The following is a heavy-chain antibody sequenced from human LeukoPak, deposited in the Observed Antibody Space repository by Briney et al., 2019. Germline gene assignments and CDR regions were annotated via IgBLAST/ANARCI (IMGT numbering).Heavy chain of an antibody. J-gene: IGHJ4*02. CDR2: INHSGST. CDR1: GGSFSGYY. CDR3: ARGGEAYCGGDCYLTFDY. Sequence: SETLSLTCAVYGGSFSGYYWSWIRQPPGKGLEWIGEINHSGSTNYNPSLKSRVTISVDTSKDQFSLKLSSVTAADTAVYYCARGGEAYCGGDCYLTFDYWAREPWSPSPQ. D-gene: IGHD2-21*02. V-gene: IGHV4-34*01.